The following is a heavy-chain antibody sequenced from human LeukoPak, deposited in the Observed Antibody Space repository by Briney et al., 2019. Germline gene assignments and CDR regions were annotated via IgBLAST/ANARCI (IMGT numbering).Heavy chain of an antibody. D-gene: IGHD1-26*01. V-gene: IGHV1-18*01. CDR3: ARVRGSYFEEFDY. CDR2: ISAYNGNT. CDR1: GYTFTSYG. J-gene: IGHJ4*02. Sequence: ASVKVSCKASGYTFTSYGISWVRQAPGQGLEWMGWISAYNGNTNYAQKLQGRVTMTTDTSTSTACMELRSLRSDDTAVYYCARVRGSYFEEFDYWGQGTLVTVSS.